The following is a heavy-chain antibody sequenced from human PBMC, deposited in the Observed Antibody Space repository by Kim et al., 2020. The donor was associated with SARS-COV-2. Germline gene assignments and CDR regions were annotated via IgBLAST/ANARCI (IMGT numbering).Heavy chain of an antibody. CDR3: AREAPPTAY. CDR2: GCT. J-gene: IGHJ4*02. V-gene: IGHV4-31*02. Sequence: GCTSSNPSLKSRVTRSVDTSKNRFSLKLSSVPAADTAVYYCAREAPPTAYWGQGTLVTVSS.